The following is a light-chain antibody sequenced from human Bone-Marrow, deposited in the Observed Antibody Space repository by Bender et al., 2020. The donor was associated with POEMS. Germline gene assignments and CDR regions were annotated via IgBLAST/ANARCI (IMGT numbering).Light chain of an antibody. CDR2: DTS. V-gene: IGLV7-46*01. CDR1: TGPVTSGHY. J-gene: IGLJ2*01. Sequence: QAVVTQESSVTVSPGGTITLTCGSSTGPVTSGHYPYWFQQKAGQVPRILIYDTSKRKSWTPARFSGSLVGGKAALTLSGPQPEDEAEYHCLLSFGGIRAGFGGGTKLTVL. CDR3: LLSFGGIRAG.